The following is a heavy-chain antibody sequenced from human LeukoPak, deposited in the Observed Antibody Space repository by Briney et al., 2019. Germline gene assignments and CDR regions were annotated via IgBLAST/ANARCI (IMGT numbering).Heavy chain of an antibody. J-gene: IGHJ4*02. V-gene: IGHV4-34*01. CDR2: INHSGST. D-gene: IGHD2-2*01. CDR3: ARGSLGPAARGNYFDY. CDR1: GGSFSGYY. Sequence: SETLSLTCAVYGGSFSGYYWSWIRQPPGKGLEWIGEINHSGSTNYNPSLKIRVTISVDTSKNQFSLKLSSVTAADTAVYCCARGSLGPAARGNYFDYWGQGTLVTVSS.